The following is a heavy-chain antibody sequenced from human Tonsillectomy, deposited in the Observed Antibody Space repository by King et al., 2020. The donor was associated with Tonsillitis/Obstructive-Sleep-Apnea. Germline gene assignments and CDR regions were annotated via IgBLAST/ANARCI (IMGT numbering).Heavy chain of an antibody. J-gene: IGHJ2*01. CDR1: GFTFSSYD. V-gene: IGHV3-13*05. Sequence: VQLVESGGGLVQPGGSLRLSCAASGFTFSSYDMHWVRQATGKGLEWVSAIGTAGDPYYPGSVKGRFTISRENAKNSLYLQMNSLRAGDTAVYYCARSLKTSGGYFPSSYWYFDLWAVAPWSLSPQ. CDR2: IGTAGDP. D-gene: IGHD3-22*01. CDR3: ARSLKTSGGYFPSSYWYFDL.